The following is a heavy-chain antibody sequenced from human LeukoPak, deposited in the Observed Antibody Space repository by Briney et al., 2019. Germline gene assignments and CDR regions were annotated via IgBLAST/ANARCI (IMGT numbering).Heavy chain of an antibody. CDR1: GFTFSNAW. D-gene: IGHD3-22*01. CDR2: IKSKTDGGTT. V-gene: IGHV3-15*01. Sequence: PGGSLRLSCAASGFTFSNAWMSWVRQAPGKGLEWVGRIKSKTDGGTTDYAAPVKGRFTISRDDSKNTLYLQMNSLKTEDTAVYYCTTPRRLIYYDSSGYYYSWGQGTLVTVSS. J-gene: IGHJ4*02. CDR3: TTPRRLIYYDSSGYYYS.